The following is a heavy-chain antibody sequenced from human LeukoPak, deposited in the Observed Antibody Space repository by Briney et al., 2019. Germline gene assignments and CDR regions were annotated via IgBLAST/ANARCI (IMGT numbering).Heavy chain of an antibody. CDR3: ARGYSYGLPHLYYYYYYMDV. CDR1: GGSISSSSYY. J-gene: IGHJ6*03. CDR2: IYHSGST. D-gene: IGHD5-18*01. V-gene: IGHV4-39*07. Sequence: SETLSLTCTVSGGSISSSSYYWGWIRQPPGKGLEWIGSIYHSGSTYYNPSLKSRVTISVDTSKNQFSLKLSSVTAADTAVYYCARGYSYGLPHLYYYYYYMDVWGKGTTVTVSS.